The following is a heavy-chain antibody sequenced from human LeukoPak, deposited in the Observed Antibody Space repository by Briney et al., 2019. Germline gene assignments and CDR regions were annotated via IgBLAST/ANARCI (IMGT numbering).Heavy chain of an antibody. CDR3: ARAYSGYDPFDY. V-gene: IGHV4-61*01. Sequence: PSETLSLTCTVSGGPVSSGSYYWRWIRQPPGKGLEWIGYIYYSGSTNYNPSLKSRVTISVDTSKNQFPLKLSSVTAADTAVYYCARAYSGYDPFDYWGQGTLVTVSS. D-gene: IGHD5-12*01. CDR2: IYYSGST. J-gene: IGHJ4*02. CDR1: GGPVSSGSYY.